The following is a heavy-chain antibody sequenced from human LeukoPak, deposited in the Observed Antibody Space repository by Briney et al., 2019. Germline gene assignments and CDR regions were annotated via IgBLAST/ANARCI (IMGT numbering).Heavy chain of an antibody. D-gene: IGHD3-10*01. CDR3: ARGRGHGSGSYYNPRYWYFDL. V-gene: IGHV4-34*01. J-gene: IGHJ2*01. Sequence: SETLSLTCTVYGGFFSGYYWSWLRQPPGKGLEWIGEINNSGSTNYNPSFKSRVTISVDTSKNQFSLKLSSVTAADTAVYYCARGRGHGSGSYYNPRYWYFDLWGRGTLVTGSS. CDR1: GGFFSGYY. CDR2: INNSGST.